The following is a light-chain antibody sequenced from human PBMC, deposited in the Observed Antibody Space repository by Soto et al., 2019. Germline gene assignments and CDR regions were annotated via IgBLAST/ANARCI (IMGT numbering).Light chain of an antibody. V-gene: IGKV1-5*01. CDR3: QQYSTYSRT. CDR2: DAS. CDR1: QSISHW. J-gene: IGKJ1*01. Sequence: DIQMTQSPSTLSASVGDRVTITCRASQSISHWLAWYQRKPGKAPKLLIYDASSLESGVPSRFSGSGSGTEFSLTISSLQPDDFATYYCQQYSTYSRTFGRGTKVDI.